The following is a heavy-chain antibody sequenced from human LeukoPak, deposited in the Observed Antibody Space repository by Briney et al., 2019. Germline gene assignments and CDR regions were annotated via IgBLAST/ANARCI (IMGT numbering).Heavy chain of an antibody. V-gene: IGHV3-23*01. CDR2: ISGRGDRT. Sequence: GGSLRLSCAASGFTFSSYAMSWVRQAPGKGLEWVSAISGRGDRTYYADSVKGRFTISRDNAKNSLYLQMNSLRAEDTAVYYCARPYYDSSGYPDYWGQGTLVTVSS. J-gene: IGHJ4*02. CDR1: GFTFSSYA. CDR3: ARPYYDSSGYPDY. D-gene: IGHD3-22*01.